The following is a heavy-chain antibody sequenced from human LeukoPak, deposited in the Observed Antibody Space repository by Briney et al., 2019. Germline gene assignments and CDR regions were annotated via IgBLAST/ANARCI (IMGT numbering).Heavy chain of an antibody. CDR3: AREGALTVTKDAFDI. Sequence: PGGSLRLSCAASGFTFSSYSVNWVRQAPGKGLEWVSFISTSSSYIHNADSVKGRFTISRDNAKNSLYLQMNSLRAEDTAVYFCAREGALTVTKDAFDIWGQGTMVTVSS. J-gene: IGHJ3*02. D-gene: IGHD4-17*01. V-gene: IGHV3-21*01. CDR2: ISTSSSYI. CDR1: GFTFSSYS.